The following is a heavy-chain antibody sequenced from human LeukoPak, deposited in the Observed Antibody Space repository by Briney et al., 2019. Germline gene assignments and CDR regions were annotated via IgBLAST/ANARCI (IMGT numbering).Heavy chain of an antibody. J-gene: IGHJ4*02. D-gene: IGHD6-13*01. Sequence: SETLSLTCAVSGYSISSGYYWGWIRQPAGKGLEWIGRIYTSGSTNYNPSLKSRVTISVDTSKNQFSLKLSSVTAADTAVYYCASGSSWYYFDYWGQGTLVTVSS. V-gene: IGHV4-38-2*01. CDR1: GYSISSGYY. CDR2: IYTSGST. CDR3: ASGSSWYYFDY.